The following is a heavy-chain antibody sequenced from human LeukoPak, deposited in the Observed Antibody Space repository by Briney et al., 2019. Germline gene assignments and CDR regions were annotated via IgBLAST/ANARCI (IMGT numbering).Heavy chain of an antibody. J-gene: IGHJ5*02. Sequence: ASVKVSCKASGYTFSGYYMHWVRQAPGQGLEWMGWINPKSGGTNYAQKLQGRVTMTTDTSTSTAYMELRSLRSDDTAVYYCATSAVAGTLGWFDPWGQGTLVTVSS. CDR1: GYTFSGYY. V-gene: IGHV1-2*02. D-gene: IGHD6-19*01. CDR2: INPKSGGT. CDR3: ATSAVAGTLGWFDP.